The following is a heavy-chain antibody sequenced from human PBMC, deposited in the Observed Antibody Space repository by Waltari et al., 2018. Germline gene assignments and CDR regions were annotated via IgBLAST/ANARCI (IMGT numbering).Heavy chain of an antibody. CDR1: GYTFTGYY. J-gene: IGHJ3*02. CDR3: AEAVAGNDAFDI. CDR2: INPNSGGT. D-gene: IGHD6-19*01. Sequence: QVQLVQSGAEVKKPGASVKVSCKASGYTFTGYYMHWVRQAPGQGIEWRGWINPNSGGTNYGQKFQGRVNMTRDTSISTAYMELSRLRSDDTAVYYGAEAVAGNDAFDIWGQGTMVIVSS. V-gene: IGHV1-2*02.